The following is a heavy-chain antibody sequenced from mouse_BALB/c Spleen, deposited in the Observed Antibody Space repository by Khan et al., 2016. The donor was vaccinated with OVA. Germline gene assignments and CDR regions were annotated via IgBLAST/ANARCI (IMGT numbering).Heavy chain of an antibody. V-gene: IGHV5-6*01. CDR1: GFTFSTYG. Sequence: EVELVESGGDLVKPGGSLKLSCAASGFTFSTYGMSWVRQTPDKRLEWVAGISSGGGYTYYPDSVKGRFTISRDNAKNTLHLQMSSLRSEDTAMYYGTRRAYYYNSEGFAYWGQGTLVTVSA. D-gene: IGHD1-1*01. CDR2: ISSGGGYT. J-gene: IGHJ3*01. CDR3: TRRAYYYNSEGFAY.